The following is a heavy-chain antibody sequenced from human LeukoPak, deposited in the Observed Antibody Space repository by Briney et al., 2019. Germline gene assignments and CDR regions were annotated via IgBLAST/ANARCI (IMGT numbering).Heavy chain of an antibody. CDR2: IYYSGST. Sequence: SSETLSLTCTVSGGSISISSYYWGWIRQPPGKGLEWIGSIYYSGSTYYNPSLKSRVTISVDTSKNQFSLKLSSVTAADTAVYYCARHTDYVWGSDYYFDYWGQGTLVTVSS. CDR3: ARHTDYVWGSDYYFDY. CDR1: GGSISISSYY. V-gene: IGHV4-39*01. D-gene: IGHD3-16*01. J-gene: IGHJ4*02.